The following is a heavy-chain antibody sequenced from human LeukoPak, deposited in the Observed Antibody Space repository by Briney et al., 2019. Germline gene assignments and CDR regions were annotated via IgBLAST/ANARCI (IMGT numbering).Heavy chain of an antibody. CDR3: ARASSLGIAVAGTGFDY. CDR1: GGSISSYY. Sequence: SETLSLTCTVSGGSISSYYWSWIRQPPGKGLEWIGYIYYSGSTNYNPSLKSRVTISVDTSKNQCSLKLSSVTAADTAVYYCARASSLGIAVAGTGFDYWGQGTLVTVSS. CDR2: IYYSGST. V-gene: IGHV4-59*01. D-gene: IGHD6-19*01. J-gene: IGHJ4*02.